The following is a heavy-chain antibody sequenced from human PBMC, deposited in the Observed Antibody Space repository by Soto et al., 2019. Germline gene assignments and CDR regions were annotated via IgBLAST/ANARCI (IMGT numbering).Heavy chain of an antibody. V-gene: IGHV2-70*01. CDR1: GFSLSTSGMC. CDR2: IDWDDDK. CDR3: ALITVAGTYYYGMDV. D-gene: IGHD6-19*01. Sequence: SGPTLVNPTQTLTLTCTFSGFSLSTSGMCVSWIGQPPGKALEWLALIDWDDDKYYSTSLKTRLTISKDTSKNQVVLTMTNMDPVDTATYYCALITVAGTYYYGMDVWGQGTTVTVSS. J-gene: IGHJ6*02.